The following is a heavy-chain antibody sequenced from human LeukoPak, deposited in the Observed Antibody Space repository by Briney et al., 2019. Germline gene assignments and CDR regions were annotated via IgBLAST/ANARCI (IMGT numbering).Heavy chain of an antibody. D-gene: IGHD4-17*01. CDR3: TRRYDYGDYVFDY. CDR1: GFTFCDYA. CDR2: IRNKAYGGTT. J-gene: IGHJ4*02. Sequence: GGSLRLSCTVSGFTFCDYAMSWVRQAPGKGLEWVAFIRNKAYGGTTEYAASVKGRFTISRDDSKSIAYLQMNSLKSEDAAVYYCTRRYDYGDYVFDYWGQGTLVTVSS. V-gene: IGHV3-49*04.